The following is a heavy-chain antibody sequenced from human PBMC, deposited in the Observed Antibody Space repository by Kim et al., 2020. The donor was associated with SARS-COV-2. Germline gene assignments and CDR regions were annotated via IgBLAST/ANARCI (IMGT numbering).Heavy chain of an antibody. D-gene: IGHD1-20*01. Sequence: QKFQGRVTITADESTSTAYMELSSLRSEDTAVYDCARVRYNWNRNDYYFDYWGQGTLVTVSS. J-gene: IGHJ4*02. V-gene: IGHV1-69*01. CDR3: ARVRYNWNRNDYYFDY.